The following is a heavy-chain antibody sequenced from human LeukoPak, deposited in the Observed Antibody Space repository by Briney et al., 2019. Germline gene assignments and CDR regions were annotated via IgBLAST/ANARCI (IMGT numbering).Heavy chain of an antibody. D-gene: IGHD6-19*01. CDR2: IYYSGST. V-gene: IGHV4-59*01. Sequence: ASETLSLTCTVSGGSISSYYWSWIRQPPRKGLEWIGYIYYSGSTNYNPSRKSRVTISVDTSKNQFSLKLSSVTAADTAVYYCAREGIAVAGPYYYYYMDVWGTGTTVTVSS. CDR3: AREGIAVAGPYYYYYMDV. CDR1: GGSISSYY. J-gene: IGHJ6*03.